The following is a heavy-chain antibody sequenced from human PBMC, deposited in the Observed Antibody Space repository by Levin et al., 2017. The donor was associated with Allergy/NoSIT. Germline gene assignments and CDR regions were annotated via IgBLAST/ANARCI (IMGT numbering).Heavy chain of an antibody. CDR3: ARGFGTVTTFGY. CDR2: IYYSGST. J-gene: IGHJ4*02. Sequence: SETLSLTCTVSGGSVSSGSYYWSWIRQPPGKGLEWIGYIYYSGSTNYNPSLKSRVTISVDTSKNQFSLKLSSVTAADTAVYYCARGFGTVTTFGYWGQGTLVTVSS. D-gene: IGHD4-17*01. V-gene: IGHV4-61*01. CDR1: GGSVSSGSYY.